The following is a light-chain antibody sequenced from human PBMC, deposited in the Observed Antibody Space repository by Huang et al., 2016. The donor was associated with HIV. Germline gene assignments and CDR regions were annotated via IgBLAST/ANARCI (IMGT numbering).Light chain of an antibody. CDR3: LQYYSVPQT. CDR1: QSVLYSLSKKNY. J-gene: IGKJ1*01. Sequence: DIVMTQSPDSLAVSPGERATIKCKSSQSVLYSLSKKNYLAWFQQKPGRPPQLLIYWATTRESGVPDRVSGSGSGTDFTLTINNLQAEDVAVYFCLQYYSVPQTFGHGTKVEI. V-gene: IGKV4-1*01. CDR2: WAT.